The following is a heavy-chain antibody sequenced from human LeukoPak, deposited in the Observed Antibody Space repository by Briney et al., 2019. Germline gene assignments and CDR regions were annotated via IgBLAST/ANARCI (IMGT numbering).Heavy chain of an antibody. Sequence: GGSLRLSCAASGFTFSSYSMNWVRQAPGKGLEWVSSISDSNSYIYYADSVKGRFTISRDNAKNSLYPQMNSLRAEDTTVYYCARVEGSSRDYWGQGTLVTVSS. CDR2: ISDSNSYI. D-gene: IGHD1-26*01. J-gene: IGHJ4*02. CDR3: ARVEGSSRDY. V-gene: IGHV3-21*01. CDR1: GFTFSSYS.